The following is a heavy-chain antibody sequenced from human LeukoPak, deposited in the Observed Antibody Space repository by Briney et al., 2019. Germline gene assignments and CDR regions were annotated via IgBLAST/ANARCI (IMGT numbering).Heavy chain of an antibody. Sequence: SETLSLTCTGSGVSIISYYWSWIRQPPGKGLEWIGYIYYSGSTNYNPSLKSRVTISVDTSKNQFSLKLSSVTAADTAVYYCARSGYYDILTGLNWFDPWGQGTLVTVSS. CDR1: GVSIISYY. CDR2: IYYSGST. V-gene: IGHV4-59*01. D-gene: IGHD3-9*01. J-gene: IGHJ5*02. CDR3: ARSGYYDILTGLNWFDP.